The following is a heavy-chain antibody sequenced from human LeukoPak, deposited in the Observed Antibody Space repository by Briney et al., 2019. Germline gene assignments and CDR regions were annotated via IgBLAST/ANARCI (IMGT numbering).Heavy chain of an antibody. J-gene: IGHJ6*03. D-gene: IGHD1-26*01. V-gene: IGHV4-4*07. CDR1: GGSISSYY. CDR2: IYTSGST. CDR3: ARASGGSHQYDYYYYYMDV. Sequence: SETLSLTCTVSGGSISSYYWSWIRQPAGKGLEWIGRIYTSGSTNYNPSLKSRVTMSVDTSKNQFSLKLSSVTAADTAVYYCARASGGSHQYDYYYYYMDVWGKGTTVTVSS.